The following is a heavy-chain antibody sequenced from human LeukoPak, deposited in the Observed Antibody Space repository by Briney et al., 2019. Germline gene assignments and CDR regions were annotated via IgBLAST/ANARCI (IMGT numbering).Heavy chain of an antibody. CDR2: ISGSGGST. CDR1: GFTFSSYA. V-gene: IGHV3-23*01. J-gene: IGHJ6*03. D-gene: IGHD2-15*01. Sequence: GGSLRLSCAASGFTFSSYAMSWVRQAPGKGLEWVSAISGSGGSTYYADSVKGRFTISRDNSKNTLYLQMNSLRAEDTAVYYCAKGGVAETYYYYYYMDVWGKGTTVTVSS. CDR3: AKGGVAETYYYYYYMDV.